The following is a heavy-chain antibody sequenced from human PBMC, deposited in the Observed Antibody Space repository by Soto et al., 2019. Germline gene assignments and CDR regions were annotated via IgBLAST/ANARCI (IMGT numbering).Heavy chain of an antibody. CDR1: GFTFSSYA. V-gene: IGHV3-30-3*01. J-gene: IGHJ6*02. CDR3: ARDLVVVITTGYYYGMDV. CDR2: ISYDGSNK. Sequence: GGSLRLSCAASGFTFSSYAMHWVRQAPGKGLEWVAVISYDGSNKYYADSVKGRFTISRDNSKNTLYLQMNSLRAEDTAVYYCARDLVVVITTGYYYGMDVWGQGTTVTVSS. D-gene: IGHD3-22*01.